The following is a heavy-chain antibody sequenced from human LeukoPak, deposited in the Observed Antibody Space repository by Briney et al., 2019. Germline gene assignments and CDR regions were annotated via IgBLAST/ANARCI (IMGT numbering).Heavy chain of an antibody. CDR1: GLTFSSYE. V-gene: IGHV3-48*03. Sequence: GGSLRLSCARSGLTFSSYEMNWVRQAPGKGLEWDSYISSSGRAIYYADSVKGRFTVSRDNAKNSLYLQMNSLRAEDTAVYYCARTRTYCYDSSGHYYPTHFDYWGQGTLVTVSS. J-gene: IGHJ4*02. CDR2: ISSSGRAI. CDR3: ARTRTYCYDSSGHYYPTHFDY. D-gene: IGHD3-22*01.